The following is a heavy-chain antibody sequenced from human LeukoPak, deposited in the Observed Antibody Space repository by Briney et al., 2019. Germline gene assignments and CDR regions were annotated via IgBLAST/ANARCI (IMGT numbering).Heavy chain of an antibody. Sequence: GESLKISCKGSGYSFTSYWIGWVRQMPGKGLEWMGIIYPIDSDTRYSPSFQGQVTISADKSISTAYLQWSSLKASDTAMYYCARHENSCSGGSCYYDHFDYWGQGTLVTVSS. D-gene: IGHD2-15*01. CDR3: ARHENSCSGGSCYYDHFDY. CDR2: IYPIDSDT. CDR1: GYSFTSYW. J-gene: IGHJ4*02. V-gene: IGHV5-51*01.